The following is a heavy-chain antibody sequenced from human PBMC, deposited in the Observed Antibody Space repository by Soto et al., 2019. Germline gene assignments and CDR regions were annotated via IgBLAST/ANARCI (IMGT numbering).Heavy chain of an antibody. CDR3: ARHRLWASDRAFDY. CDR1: GGYISSYY. Sequence: PSETLSVTSTVAGGYISSYYWSWIRQPPGKGLEWIGYIYYSGSTNYNPSLKSRVTISVDTSKNQFSLKLSSVTAEDTAVYYCARHRLWASDRAFDYWGQGTLVTVSS. CDR2: IYYSGST. D-gene: IGHD3-10*01. V-gene: IGHV4-59*08. J-gene: IGHJ4*02.